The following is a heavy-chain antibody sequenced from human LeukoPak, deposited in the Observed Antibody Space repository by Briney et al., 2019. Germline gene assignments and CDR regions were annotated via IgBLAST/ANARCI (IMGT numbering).Heavy chain of an antibody. D-gene: IGHD5-24*01. J-gene: IGHJ3*02. Sequence: SETLSLTCTVSGDSISSSNSYWGWIRQPPWKGLEWIGSIYYSGNTYYNASLKSRVTISVDTSKNQFSLKLSSVTAADTAVYYCARLIDGYYDAFDIWGQGTMVTVSS. CDR3: ARLIDGYYDAFDI. CDR2: IYYSGNT. CDR1: GDSISSSNSY. V-gene: IGHV4-39*07.